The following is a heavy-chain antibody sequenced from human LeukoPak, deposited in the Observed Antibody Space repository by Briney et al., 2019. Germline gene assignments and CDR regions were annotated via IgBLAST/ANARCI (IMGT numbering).Heavy chain of an antibody. CDR3: ARHTGSLYDFWSGYIDY. Sequence: ASVKVSCKASGYTFTGYYMHWVRQAPGQGLEWVGWINPNSGGTNYAQKFQGRVTMTRDTSISTAYMELRSLRSDDTAVYYCARHTGSLYDFWSGYIDYWGQGTLVTVSS. J-gene: IGHJ4*02. V-gene: IGHV1-2*02. CDR2: INPNSGGT. D-gene: IGHD3-3*01. CDR1: GYTFTGYY.